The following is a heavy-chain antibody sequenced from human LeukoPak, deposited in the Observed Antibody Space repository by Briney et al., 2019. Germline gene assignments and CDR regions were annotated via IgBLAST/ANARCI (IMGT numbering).Heavy chain of an antibody. J-gene: IGHJ4*02. V-gene: IGHV3-66*01. Sequence: GGSLRLSCAASGFTFSSNYMSWVRQAPGEGLGGGSVIYSGGSTYYGASVKGRFTISRDNSKNTLYLQMNSLRAEDTAVYYCARDRNQQLAAQTDYWGQGTLVTVSS. CDR2: IYSGGST. CDR3: ARDRNQQLAAQTDY. D-gene: IGHD6-13*01. CDR1: GFTFSSNY.